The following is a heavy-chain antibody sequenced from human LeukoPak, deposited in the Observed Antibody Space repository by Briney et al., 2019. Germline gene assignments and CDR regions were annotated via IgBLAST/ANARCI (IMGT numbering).Heavy chain of an antibody. D-gene: IGHD5-18*01. Sequence: GGSLRLPCAASGFTFSSYGMHWVRQAPGKGLEWVAVIWYDGSNKCYADSVKGRFTISRDNSKNTLYLQMNSLRAEDTAVYYCARGLGYSYGLYFFDYWGQGTLVTVSS. CDR2: IWYDGSNK. CDR1: GFTFSSYG. CDR3: ARGLGYSYGLYFFDY. V-gene: IGHV3-33*01. J-gene: IGHJ4*02.